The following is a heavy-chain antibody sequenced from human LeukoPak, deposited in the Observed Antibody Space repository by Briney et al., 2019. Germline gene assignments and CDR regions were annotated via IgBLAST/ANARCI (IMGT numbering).Heavy chain of an antibody. J-gene: IGHJ6*03. CDR3: ARGQYYYYYYMDV. Sequence: NTSETLSLTCAVYGGSFSGYYWSWIRQPPGKGLEWIGDINHSGSTNYNPSLKSRVTIPVDTSKNQFSLKLSSVTAADTAVYYCARGQYYYYYYMDVWGKGTTVTVSS. CDR2: INHSGST. CDR1: GGSFSGYY. V-gene: IGHV4-34*01.